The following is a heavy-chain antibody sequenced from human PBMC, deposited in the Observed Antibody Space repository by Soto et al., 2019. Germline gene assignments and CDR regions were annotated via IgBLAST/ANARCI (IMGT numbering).Heavy chain of an antibody. V-gene: IGHV1-46*01. Sequence: GASVKVSCKASAYTFTSYRMHWVRQGPGQGLEWMGIINPSGGSTSYAEKFQGRVTMSRDTSTTTVYMVLSSVRCAAPTVYYCARDTLYYYYGMDVWGQGTTVTVAS. D-gene: IGHD2-15*01. CDR3: ARDTLYYYYGMDV. J-gene: IGHJ6*02. CDR1: AYTFTSYR. CDR2: INPSGGST.